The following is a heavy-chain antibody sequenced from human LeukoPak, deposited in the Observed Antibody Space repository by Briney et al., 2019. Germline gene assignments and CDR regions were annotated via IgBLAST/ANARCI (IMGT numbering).Heavy chain of an antibody. Sequence: PGGSLRLSCAASGFTFCRYWMSWVRQAPGKGLEWVANTKQDGSEKYYADFVKGRFTISRDNAKNSLYLQMNSLNADDTAIYYCARDKIVGATALDYWGQGTLVTVSS. D-gene: IGHD1-26*01. CDR1: GFTFCRYW. CDR3: ARDKIVGATALDY. J-gene: IGHJ4*02. V-gene: IGHV3-7*01. CDR2: TKQDGSEK.